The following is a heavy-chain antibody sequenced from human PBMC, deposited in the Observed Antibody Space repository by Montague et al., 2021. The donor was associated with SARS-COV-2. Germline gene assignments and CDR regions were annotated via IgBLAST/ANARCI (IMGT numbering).Heavy chain of an antibody. CDR1: GGSISSSIYD. Sequence: SETLSPTCTVSGGSISSSIYDWGWIRQPPRKGLEWIGGIDYSGSTYYXRSVESRVTISVDKSKNQFSLELSSVTAADTAVYYCARQVTGRYFDWILYGMDVWGQGTTVTVSS. D-gene: IGHD3-9*01. V-gene: IGHV4-39*01. CDR2: IDYSGST. J-gene: IGHJ6*02. CDR3: ARQVTGRYFDWILYGMDV.